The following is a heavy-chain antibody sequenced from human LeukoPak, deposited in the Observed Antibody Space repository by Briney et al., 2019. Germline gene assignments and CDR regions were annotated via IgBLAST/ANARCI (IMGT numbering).Heavy chain of an antibody. CDR3: AKAAVAHYYYCMDV. J-gene: IGHJ6*02. CDR1: GFTSSSYA. Sequence: PGGSLRLSCAASGFTSSSYAMSGVRQAPGEGLGWVSAISGSGGSTYYADSVKGRFTISRDNSKNTLYLQMNSLRAEDTAVYYCAKAAVAHYYYCMDVWGQGTTVTVSS. CDR2: ISGSGGST. V-gene: IGHV3-23*01.